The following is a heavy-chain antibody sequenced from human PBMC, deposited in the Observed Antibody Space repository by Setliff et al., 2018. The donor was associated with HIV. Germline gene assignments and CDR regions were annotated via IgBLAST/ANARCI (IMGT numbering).Heavy chain of an antibody. CDR2: INQDGSEI. CDR3: ARGPLLAGDGPYYFDF. D-gene: IGHD7-27*01. V-gene: IGHV3-7*03. J-gene: IGHJ4*02. CDR1: GFTFSSCW. Sequence: PGGSLRLSCAASGFTFSSCWMSWVRQAPGKRLEWVANINQDGSEIHYVDSVKGRFTISRDNAKNSLYLHMNNLRVDDTAVYYCARGPLLAGDGPYYFDFWGQGTLVTVSS.